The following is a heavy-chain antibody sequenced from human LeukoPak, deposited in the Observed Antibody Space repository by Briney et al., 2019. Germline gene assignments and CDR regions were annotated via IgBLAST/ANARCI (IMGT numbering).Heavy chain of an antibody. CDR1: GFNFRAYW. J-gene: IGHJ6*03. Sequence: GGSLRLSCTTSGFNFRAYWMGWVRQAPGKGLEWVSNIGTSSTTIYYADSVKGRFTISRDNAKNSLYLQMNSLRADDTAVYYCARFAAGGSYYYYMDVWGKGTTVTVSS. CDR2: IGTSSTTI. D-gene: IGHD6-25*01. CDR3: ARFAAGGSYYYYMDV. V-gene: IGHV3-48*01.